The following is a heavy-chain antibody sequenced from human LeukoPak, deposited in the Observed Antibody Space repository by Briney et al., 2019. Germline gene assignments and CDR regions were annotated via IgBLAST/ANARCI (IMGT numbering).Heavy chain of an antibody. J-gene: IGHJ6*02. V-gene: IGHV3-21*01. CDR1: GFTFSSYS. D-gene: IGHD4-17*01. CDR3: ARDVSTVTTSYYYYYGMDV. Sequence: GGSLRLSCAASGFTFSSYSMNWVRQAPGKGLEWVSSISSSSSYIYYADSVKGRFTISRDNAKNSLYLQMNSLRAEDTAVYYCARDVSTVTTSYYYYYGMDVWGQGTTVTVSS. CDR2: ISSSSSYI.